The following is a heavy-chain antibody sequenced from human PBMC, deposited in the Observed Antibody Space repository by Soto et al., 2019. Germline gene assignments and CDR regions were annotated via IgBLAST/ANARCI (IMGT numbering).Heavy chain of an antibody. J-gene: IGHJ3*02. CDR3: ARELPPAPGSFREDALDI. D-gene: IGHD6-13*01. CDR2: IIPIFGTT. CDR1: GGTFSNYA. V-gene: IGHV1-69*15. Sequence: QVQLVQSGAELKKPGSSVKVSCQASGGTFSNYAISWVRQAPGQGLEWMGKIIPIFGTTNYAQNFRGRVTITADEYTTTAYMELSSLRSDDTALSYYARELPPAPGSFREDALDIWGQGTMITVSS.